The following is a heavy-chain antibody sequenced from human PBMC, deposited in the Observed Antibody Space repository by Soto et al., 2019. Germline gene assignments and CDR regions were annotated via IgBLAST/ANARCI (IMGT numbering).Heavy chain of an antibody. CDR3: AGGNCSGDCYFDD. V-gene: IGHV1-46*01. CDR2: INSGGGNT. J-gene: IGHJ4*02. CDR1: GYTFTGYY. Sequence: QVQLVQSGAEVKKPGASVKISCKASGYTFTGYYIYWVRQAPGQGLEFMGAINSGGGNTDYAQRFQGRATVTRDKSTSTVYMEVTSLRFDHTAVYYCAGGNCSGDCYFDDWGQGTLVTVSS. D-gene: IGHD2-21*02.